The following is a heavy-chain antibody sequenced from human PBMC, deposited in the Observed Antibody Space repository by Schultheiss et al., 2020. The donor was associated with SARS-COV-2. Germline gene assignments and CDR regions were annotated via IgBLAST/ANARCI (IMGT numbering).Heavy chain of an antibody. V-gene: IGHV3-15*01. CDR1: GFTFSSYS. J-gene: IGHJ4*02. Sequence: GGSLRLSCAASGFTFSSYSMNWVRQAPGKGLEWVGRIKSKTDGGTTDYAAPVKGRFTISRDDSKNTLYLQMNSLKTEDTAVYYCTTVGPYSSGWYGNYWGQGTLVTVSS. CDR3: TTVGPYSSGWYGNY. D-gene: IGHD6-19*01. CDR2: IKSKTDGGTT.